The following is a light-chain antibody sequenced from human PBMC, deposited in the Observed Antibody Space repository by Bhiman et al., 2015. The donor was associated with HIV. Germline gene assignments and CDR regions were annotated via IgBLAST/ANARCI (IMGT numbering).Light chain of an antibody. CDR1: SSDVGSYNL. CDR3: CSYGGSSTFG. V-gene: IGLV2-23*02. CDR2: EVN. Sequence: QSALTQPASVSGSPGQSITISCTGTSSDVGSYNLVSWFQQHPGKAPKLMIYEVNKRPSGVSNRFSGSKSGNTASLTISGLQAEDEADYYCCSYGGSSTFGFGGGTNLTVL. J-gene: IGLJ3*02.